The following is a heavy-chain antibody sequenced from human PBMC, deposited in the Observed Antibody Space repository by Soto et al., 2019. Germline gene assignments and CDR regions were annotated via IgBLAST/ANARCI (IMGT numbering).Heavy chain of an antibody. J-gene: IGHJ6*03. CDR2: ISAYHGNA. V-gene: IGHV1-18*01. D-gene: IGHD6-13*01. Sequence: ASVKVSCKASGYTFTSYGISWVRQAPGQGLEWMGWISAYHGNANYAQKLQGRVTITTDKSTSTAYMELSSLRSEDTAVYYCAGEIAAAGTYYYYYYMDVWGKGTTVTVSS. CDR3: AGEIAAAGTYYYYYYMDV. CDR1: GYTFTSYG.